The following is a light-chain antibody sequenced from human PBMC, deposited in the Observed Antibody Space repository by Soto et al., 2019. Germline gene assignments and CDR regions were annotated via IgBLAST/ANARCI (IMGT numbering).Light chain of an antibody. Sequence: EVVLTQSPATLSLSPGYRSTLACMASQSVSSYFSWYQQKPGQATRIIIYDASNRATGIQARFSGSGSGTDFTLNIRSLEAEDFAVYYCKKRSIWPLTFGNGTRRETK. V-gene: IGKV3-11*01. CDR1: QSVSSY. CDR3: KKRSIWPLT. J-gene: IGKJ5*01. CDR2: DAS.